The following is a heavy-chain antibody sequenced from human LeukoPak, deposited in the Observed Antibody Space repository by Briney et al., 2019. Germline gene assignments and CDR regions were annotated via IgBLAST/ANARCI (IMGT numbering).Heavy chain of an antibody. J-gene: IGHJ4*02. CDR1: GFTFSSYE. Sequence: PGGSLRLSCAASGFTFSSYEMTWVRQAPGKGLEWVSYISSSGSTIYYADSVKGRFTISRDNAKNSLYLQMNSLRAEDTAVYYCARAPYGSGSTIDYWGQGTLVTVSS. CDR3: ARAPYGSGSTIDY. V-gene: IGHV3-48*03. CDR2: ISSSGSTI. D-gene: IGHD3-10*01.